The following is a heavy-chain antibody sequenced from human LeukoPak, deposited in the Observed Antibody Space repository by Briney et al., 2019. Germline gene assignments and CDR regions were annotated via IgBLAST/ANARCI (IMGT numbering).Heavy chain of an antibody. CDR1: AFTFSSYA. Sequence: PGGSLRLSCPASAFTFSSYAMSWVRQAPGKGLEWVSAISGSGGSTYYADSVKGRFTIYRDNSKNTLYLQMNRLRAEDTAVYYCAKGIEPAASIFDYWGQGTLVTVSS. V-gene: IGHV3-23*01. CDR2: ISGSGGST. J-gene: IGHJ4*02. D-gene: IGHD2-2*01. CDR3: AKGIEPAASIFDY.